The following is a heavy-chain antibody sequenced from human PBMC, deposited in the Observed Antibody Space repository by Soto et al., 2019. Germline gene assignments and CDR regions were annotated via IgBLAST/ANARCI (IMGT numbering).Heavy chain of an antibody. Sequence: QVQLVESGGGVVQPGRSLRLSCAASGFTFSTYGMHWLRQAPGKGLEWVAAIWYDGNNKYYADSVKGRFTISRDNSKNTLYLQMNSLRAEDPAVYYCVRAVGPFDYWGQGTLVIVSS. CDR3: VRAVGPFDY. D-gene: IGHD1-26*01. J-gene: IGHJ4*02. CDR1: GFTFSTYG. CDR2: IWYDGNNK. V-gene: IGHV3-33*08.